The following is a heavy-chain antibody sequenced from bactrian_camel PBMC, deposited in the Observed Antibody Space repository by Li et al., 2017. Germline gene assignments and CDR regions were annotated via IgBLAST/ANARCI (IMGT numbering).Heavy chain of an antibody. J-gene: IGHJ4*01. Sequence: VQLVESGGGLVQPGESLRLSWAASGFTFSNYAMSWVRQAPGKGLEWVSIINRGGSTYYADSVKGRFTISRDNAKNTVSLQMNSLKSEDTALYYCTTMLLGASLDASGSWGQGTQVTVS. D-gene: IGHD2*01. CDR2: IINRGGST. CDR1: GFTFSNYA. CDR3: TTMLLGASLDASGS. V-gene: IGHV3S40*01.